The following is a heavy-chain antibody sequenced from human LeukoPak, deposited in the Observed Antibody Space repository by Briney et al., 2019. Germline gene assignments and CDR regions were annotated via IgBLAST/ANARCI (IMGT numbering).Heavy chain of an antibody. Sequence: GGSLRLSCVASGFTLSKFAMAWVRQAPGMGLEWVSRISGRGDSTYYADSVKGRFTISRDSFRNTLYLQMNSLTVEDTAMYYCAKDPFTGWFDFWGQGTLVTVSS. D-gene: IGHD1-1*01. CDR1: GFTLSKFA. V-gene: IGHV3-23*01. CDR3: AKDPFTGWFDF. J-gene: IGHJ5*01. CDR2: ISGRGDST.